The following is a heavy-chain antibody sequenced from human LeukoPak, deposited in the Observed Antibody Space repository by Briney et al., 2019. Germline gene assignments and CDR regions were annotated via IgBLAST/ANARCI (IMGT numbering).Heavy chain of an antibody. J-gene: IGHJ5*02. D-gene: IGHD6-19*01. CDR2: ISSTGGST. CDR3: ARGYSSLDP. V-gene: IGHV3-23*01. Sequence: GGSLRLSCAASGFTFSSYAMSWVRQAPGKGLQWVSGISSTGGSTYYTDSVKGRFSISRDNSKNTLSLQMNSLTAEDTAVYYCARGYSSLDPWGQGTLVTVSS. CDR1: GFTFSSYA.